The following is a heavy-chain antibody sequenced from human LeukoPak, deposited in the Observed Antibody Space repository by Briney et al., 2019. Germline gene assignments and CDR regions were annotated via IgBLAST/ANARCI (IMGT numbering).Heavy chain of an antibody. CDR1: GGSISSYY. CDR2: IYYSGST. J-gene: IGHJ4*02. Sequence: SETLSLTRTVSGGSISSYYWSWIRQPPGKGLEWIGYIYYSGSTNYNPSLKSRVTISVDTSKNQFSLKLSSVTAADTAVYYCARVYCSGGSCYLGYWGQGTLVTVSS. V-gene: IGHV4-59*01. CDR3: ARVYCSGGSCYLGY. D-gene: IGHD2-15*01.